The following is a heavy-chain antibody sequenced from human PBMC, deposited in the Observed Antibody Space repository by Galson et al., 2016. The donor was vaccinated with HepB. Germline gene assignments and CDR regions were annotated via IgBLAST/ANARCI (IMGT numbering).Heavy chain of an antibody. D-gene: IGHD7-27*01. CDR2: IYYSGST. Sequence: TLSLTCSVPGGSISNGGYYWSWIRQHPGKGLEWIGNIYYSGSTHNNPSLKSRVTLSVDRSKNQFSLMLNSVTAADTAIYSCARDWGSGWFGPWGQGTLVIVSS. CDR1: GGSISNGGYY. J-gene: IGHJ5*02. CDR3: ARDWGSGWFGP. V-gene: IGHV4-31*03.